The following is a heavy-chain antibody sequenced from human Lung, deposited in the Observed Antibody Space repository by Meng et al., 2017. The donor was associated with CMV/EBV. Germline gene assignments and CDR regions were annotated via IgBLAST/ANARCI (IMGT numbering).Heavy chain of an antibody. Sequence: QLRLQESGPGLVKPSETLSLTCTVSGGSISSSCYYWAWIRQPPGEGLEWIGSVVYSGTTYYTSSLKSRVSISVDTSKNQFSLKLSSVTAADTAVYYCARHHHSPTFDYWGQGTLVTVSS. D-gene: IGHD1-14*01. J-gene: IGHJ4*02. CDR1: GGSISSSCYY. CDR2: VVYSGTT. CDR3: ARHHHSPTFDY. V-gene: IGHV4-39*01.